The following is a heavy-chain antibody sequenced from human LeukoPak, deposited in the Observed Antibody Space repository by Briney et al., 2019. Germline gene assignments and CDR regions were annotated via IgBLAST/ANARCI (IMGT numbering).Heavy chain of an antibody. CDR1: GYTFTGYY. Sequence: ASVKVSCEASGYTFTGYYMHWARQAPGQGLEWMGWINPNSGGTDYAQKFQGRVTMTRDTSISTAYMELSRLRSDDTAVYYCARSIVGASEFDYWGQGTLVTVSS. V-gene: IGHV1-2*02. CDR2: INPNSGGT. CDR3: ARSIVGASEFDY. J-gene: IGHJ4*02. D-gene: IGHD1-26*01.